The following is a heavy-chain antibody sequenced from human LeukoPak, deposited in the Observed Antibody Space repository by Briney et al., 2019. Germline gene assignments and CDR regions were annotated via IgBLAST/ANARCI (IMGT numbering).Heavy chain of an antibody. CDR2: IWYDGSNK. J-gene: IGHJ6*02. CDR1: GFTFSSYG. V-gene: IGHV3-33*01. Sequence: GGSLRLSCAASGFTFSSYGMHWVRQAPGKGLEWVAVIWYDGSNKYYADSVRGRFTISRDNSKNTLYLQMNSLRAEDTAVYYYARAGYSSSWYYLPGYYYYYGMDVWGQGTTVTVSS. D-gene: IGHD6-13*01. CDR3: ARAGYSSSWYYLPGYYYYYGMDV.